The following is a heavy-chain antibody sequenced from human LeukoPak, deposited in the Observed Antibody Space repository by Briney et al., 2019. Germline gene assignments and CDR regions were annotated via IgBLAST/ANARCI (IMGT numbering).Heavy chain of an antibody. CDR3: AKRVVAATGDDY. D-gene: IGHD2-15*01. Sequence: GESLRLSCAASGFTFSSYAMSWVRQAPGKGLEWVSAISGSGGSTYYADSVKGRFTISRDNSKNTLYLQMNSLRAEETAVYYCAKRVVAATGDDYWGQGTLVTVSS. V-gene: IGHV3-23*01. CDR1: GFTFSSYA. J-gene: IGHJ4*02. CDR2: ISGSGGST.